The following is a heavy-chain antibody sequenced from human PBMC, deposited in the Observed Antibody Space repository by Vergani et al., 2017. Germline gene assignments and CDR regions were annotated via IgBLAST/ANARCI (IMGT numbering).Heavy chain of an antibody. Sequence: VQLVESGGGLVQPGGSLRLSCTPSSFKLGDYGMHWVRQAPGRGLEWVSMTWYEGNNNYYADSVKGRFTISRDIAKNTLYLQVRSLRLEDTGVYHCVRDRGLCAGGRCYTEAWDYWGQGTPVTVSS. V-gene: IGHV3-30*02. J-gene: IGHJ4*02. CDR3: VRDRGLCAGGRCYTEAWDY. D-gene: IGHD2-2*02. CDR1: SFKLGDYG. CDR2: TWYEGNNN.